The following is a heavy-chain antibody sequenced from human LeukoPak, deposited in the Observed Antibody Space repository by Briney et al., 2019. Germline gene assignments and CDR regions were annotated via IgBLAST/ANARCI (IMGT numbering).Heavy chain of an antibody. V-gene: IGHV3-48*01. Sequence: GGFLRLSCEASGFTFSYYSMNWVRQAPGKGLEWVSSIRASTSAIYYADSVKGRFTISRDNAKNSLYLQMNSLRAEDTAVYYCARESEGYNWNALYFDYWGQGTLVTVSS. CDR2: IRASTSAI. CDR3: ARESEGYNWNALYFDY. D-gene: IGHD1-20*01. J-gene: IGHJ4*02. CDR1: GFTFSYYS.